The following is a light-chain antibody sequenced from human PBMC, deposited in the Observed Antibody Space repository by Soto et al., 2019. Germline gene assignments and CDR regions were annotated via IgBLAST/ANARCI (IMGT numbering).Light chain of an antibody. CDR3: LQYNNWPRT. Sequence: EIVMTQSPVTLSVSPGERATLSCRACQSISSSLAWFQQKAGQPPRLLIFDASNRANGVPARFSGSGSGTEFTLTVSSLQSEDFAIYYCLQYNNWPRTFGHGTKVEIK. CDR2: DAS. J-gene: IGKJ1*01. V-gene: IGKV3-15*01. CDR1: QSISSS.